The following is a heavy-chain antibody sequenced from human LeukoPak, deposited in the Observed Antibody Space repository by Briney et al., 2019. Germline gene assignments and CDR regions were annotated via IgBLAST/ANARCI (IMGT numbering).Heavy chain of an antibody. CDR3: AKDRQGDYGDFDSPDY. D-gene: IGHD4-17*01. J-gene: IGHJ4*02. Sequence: GRSLRLSCAASGFTFSNYGMHWVRQAPGKGLEWVAVMSYDGGNKYYADSVKGRFSISRDNSKNTLYLQMNSLRTEDTAVYYCAKDRQGDYGDFDSPDYWGQGTLVTVYS. V-gene: IGHV3-30*18. CDR1: GFTFSNYG. CDR2: MSYDGGNK.